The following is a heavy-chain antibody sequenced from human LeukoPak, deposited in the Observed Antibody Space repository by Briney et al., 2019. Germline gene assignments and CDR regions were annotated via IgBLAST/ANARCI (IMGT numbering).Heavy chain of an antibody. Sequence: VESLRLSCAASGFTLSSYDMHWVRQAPAKELEWVTFIQYDGSNEYQADSVKGPFTLSRDNAKNSLYLQMNSLRAEDMALYYCAKGPRGYYHGSGSSFDYWGQGTLVTVSS. CDR1: GFTLSSYD. J-gene: IGHJ4*02. V-gene: IGHV3-30*02. CDR2: IQYDGSNE. CDR3: AKGPRGYYHGSGSSFDY. D-gene: IGHD3-22*01.